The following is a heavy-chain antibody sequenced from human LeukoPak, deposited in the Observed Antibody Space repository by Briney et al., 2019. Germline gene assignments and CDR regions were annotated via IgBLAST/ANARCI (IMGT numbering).Heavy chain of an antibody. CDR2: MNPNSGNT. Sequence: ASVRVPCKASGYTFTSYDINWVRQATGQGLEWMGWMNPNSGNTGYAQKFQGRVTITRNTSISTAYMELSSLRSEDTAVYYCARGGIAAAGTIAFDIWGQGTMVTVSS. D-gene: IGHD6-13*01. J-gene: IGHJ3*02. V-gene: IGHV1-8*03. CDR1: GYTFTSYD. CDR3: ARGGIAAAGTIAFDI.